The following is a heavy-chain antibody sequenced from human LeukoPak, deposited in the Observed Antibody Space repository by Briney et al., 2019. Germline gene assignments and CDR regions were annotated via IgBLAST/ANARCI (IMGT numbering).Heavy chain of an antibody. CDR3: ARLSLYCGGSSGYSGSADF. CDR1: GFTFRSYW. Sequence: PGGTLTLSCATSGFTFRSYWRSWVRQAPGKGLEWVANIKQDGNEKYYVASVKGRFTISRDNADNSLSLQMNTLRDEDTAVYYCARLSLYCGGSSGYSGSADFWGRGTLVTVSS. J-gene: IGHJ4*02. D-gene: IGHD2-15*01. CDR2: IKQDGNEK. V-gene: IGHV3-7*01.